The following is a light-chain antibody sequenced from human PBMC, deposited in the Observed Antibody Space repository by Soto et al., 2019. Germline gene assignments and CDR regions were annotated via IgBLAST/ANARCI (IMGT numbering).Light chain of an antibody. Sequence: DIQLTQSPSFLSASVGDRVTLSCRASQGINSYLAWYQQKPGQAPKVLIYGASSLESGVPSRFSGSGSGTKFTLTISSLQPDDLASYYRQQYKSYSWTFGQGTKVDIK. J-gene: IGKJ1*01. V-gene: IGKV1-9*01. CDR2: GAS. CDR3: QQYKSYSWT. CDR1: QGINSY.